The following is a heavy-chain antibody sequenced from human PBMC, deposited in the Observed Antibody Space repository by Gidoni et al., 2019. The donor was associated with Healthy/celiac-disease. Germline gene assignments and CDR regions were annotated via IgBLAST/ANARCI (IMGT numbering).Heavy chain of an antibody. CDR2: INHSGST. CDR3: ARGGIVWGSSSG. CDR1: GGSFSGYY. V-gene: IGHV4-34*01. Sequence: QVQLQQWGAGLLKPSETLSLTCAVYGGSFSGYYWSWFRQPPGTGLEWIGEINHSGSTNYNPSIKSRVTISVDTSKNQFSLKLSSVTAADTAVYYCARGGIVWGSSSGWGQGTTVTVSS. D-gene: IGHD6-6*01. J-gene: IGHJ6*02.